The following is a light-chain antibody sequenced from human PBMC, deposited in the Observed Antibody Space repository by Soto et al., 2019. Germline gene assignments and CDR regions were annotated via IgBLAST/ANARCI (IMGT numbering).Light chain of an antibody. J-gene: IGLJ1*01. Sequence: QSALTQPPSVSGSPGQSVTISCTGTSSDVGSYNRVSWYQQPPGTAPKLLIYDVSNRPSGVPDRFSGSKSGITASLTISGLQAEDEADYYCSLYTSSSTFVFGTGTKLPS. CDR2: DVS. CDR1: SSDVGSYNR. V-gene: IGLV2-18*01. CDR3: SLYTSSSTFV.